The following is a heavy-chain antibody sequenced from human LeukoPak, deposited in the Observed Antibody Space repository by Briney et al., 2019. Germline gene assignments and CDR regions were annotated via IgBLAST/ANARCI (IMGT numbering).Heavy chain of an antibody. CDR2: IKGDGISS. J-gene: IGHJ4*02. Sequence: GGSLRLSCAASGFDFSSNWMHWVRHAPGQGLVWVSRIKGDGISSNYADSVKGRFTISRDIAKNTLYLQMNSLRAEDTGVYYCAKDHYWSIDYWGRGTLVTVSS. V-gene: IGHV3-74*01. D-gene: IGHD3-3*01. CDR1: GFDFSSNW. CDR3: AKDHYWSIDY.